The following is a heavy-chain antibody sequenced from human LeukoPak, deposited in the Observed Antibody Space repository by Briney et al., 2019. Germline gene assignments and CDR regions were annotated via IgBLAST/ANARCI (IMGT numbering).Heavy chain of an antibody. CDR3: ARALIGYYFDY. CDR1: GFTFSSYA. Sequence: PGGSLRLSCAASGFTFSSYAMSRVRQAPGKGLEWVSIISGSGDSTYYADSVKGRFTISRDNSKNTLYLQMNSLRAEDTAVYYCARALIGYYFDYWGQGTLVTVSS. V-gene: IGHV3-23*01. J-gene: IGHJ4*02. CDR2: ISGSGDST. D-gene: IGHD2-8*01.